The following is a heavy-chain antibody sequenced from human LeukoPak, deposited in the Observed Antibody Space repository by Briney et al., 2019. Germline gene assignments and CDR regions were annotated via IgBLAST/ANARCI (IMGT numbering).Heavy chain of an antibody. CDR2: ISYGGGNK. CDR3: AKAHSSGMYYFDY. J-gene: IGHJ4*02. CDR1: GFTFSTYV. V-gene: IGHV3-30*18. Sequence: GRSLRLSCAASGFTFSTYVMHWVRQAPGKGLEWVAVISYGGGNKYYADSVKGRFSISRDDSKNTLYLQMNSLRDEDTAVYYCAKAHSSGMYYFDYWGQGTLVTVSS. D-gene: IGHD6-19*01.